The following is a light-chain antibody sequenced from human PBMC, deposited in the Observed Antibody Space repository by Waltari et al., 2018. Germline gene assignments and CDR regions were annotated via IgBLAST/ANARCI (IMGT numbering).Light chain of an antibody. CDR1: TSNIGSYA. Sequence: QSVVTQPPSASGTPGQTVTISCSGTTSNIGSYAVNWYQQLPGTAPRLLIYGNEQRPSGVPGRFSASKSGTSASLAISGLQSEDGADYYCAAWDDSLKGQVFGGGTKLTVL. CDR2: GNE. V-gene: IGLV1-44*01. J-gene: IGLJ3*02. CDR3: AAWDDSLKGQV.